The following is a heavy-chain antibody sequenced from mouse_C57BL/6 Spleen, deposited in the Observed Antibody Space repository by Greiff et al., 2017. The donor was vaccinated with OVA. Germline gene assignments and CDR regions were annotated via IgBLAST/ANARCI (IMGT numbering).Heavy chain of an antibody. CDR2: IDPSDSYT. CDR1: GYTFTSYW. CDR3: ARWSGYDWFAY. Sequence: QVQLQQPGAELVMPGASVKLSCKASGYTFTSYWMHWVKQRPGQGLEWIGEIDPSDSYTNYNQKFKGKSTLTVDKSSSTAYMQLSSLTSEDSAVYYCARWSGYDWFAYWGQGTLVTVSA. V-gene: IGHV1-69*01. J-gene: IGHJ3*01. D-gene: IGHD2-2*01.